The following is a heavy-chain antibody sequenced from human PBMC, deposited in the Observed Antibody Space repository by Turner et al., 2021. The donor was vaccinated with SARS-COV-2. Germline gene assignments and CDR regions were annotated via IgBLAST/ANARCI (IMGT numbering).Heavy chain of an antibody. CDR2: IIPIFGTA. CDR1: GGTFSSYA. CDR3: ARFREDVVEIPAAHGPHYFSGLDV. V-gene: IGHV1-69*01. J-gene: IGHJ6*02. D-gene: IGHD2-2*01. Sequence: QVQLVQSGAEVKKPGSSVKVSCKASGGTFSSYAIIWVRQAPGQGLEWMGGIIPIFGTANYAQKFQGRVTITADESTSTAYMELSSLRSEDTAVYYCARFREDVVEIPAAHGPHYFSGLDVWGQGTTVTVSS.